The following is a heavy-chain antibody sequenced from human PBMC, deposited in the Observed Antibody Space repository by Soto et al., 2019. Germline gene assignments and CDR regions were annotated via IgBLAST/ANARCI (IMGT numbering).Heavy chain of an antibody. CDR2: IKQDGSEK. Sequence: GSLRLSCAASGFTFSSYWMSWVRQAPGKGLEWVANIKQDGSEKYYVDSVKGRFTISRDNAKNSLYLQMNSLRAEGTAVYYCARSNHDYVWGSYRQHFDYWGQGTLVTVSS. D-gene: IGHD3-16*02. J-gene: IGHJ4*02. CDR1: GFTFSSYW. V-gene: IGHV3-7*05. CDR3: ARSNHDYVWGSYRQHFDY.